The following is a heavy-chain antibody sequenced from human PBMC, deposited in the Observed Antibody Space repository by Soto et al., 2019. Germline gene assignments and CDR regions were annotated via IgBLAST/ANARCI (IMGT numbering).Heavy chain of an antibody. Sequence: VKVSCKASGFTFTSSAVQWVRQARGQRLEWIGWIVVGSGNTNYAQKFQERVTITRDMSTSTAYMELSSNRTEDTSVYYCAVGFYGSGSYYSPVRVIYGMDVWGQETTVTISS. V-gene: IGHV1-58*01. J-gene: IGHJ6*02. CDR3: AVGFYGSGSYYSPVRVIYGMDV. D-gene: IGHD3-10*01. CDR2: IVVGSGNT. CDR1: GFTFTSSA.